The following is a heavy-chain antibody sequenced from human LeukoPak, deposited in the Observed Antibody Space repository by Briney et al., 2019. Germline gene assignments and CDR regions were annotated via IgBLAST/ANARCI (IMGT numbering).Heavy chain of an antibody. Sequence: GESLKISCKGSGYSFTTYYIGWVRQMPGKGLEWMGIIYPGDSDTRYSPSFQGQVTISADKSISTAYLQWSSLKASDTAMYYCARVGYSSGWYPGDFQHWGQGTLVTVSS. J-gene: IGHJ1*01. CDR3: ARVGYSSGWYPGDFQH. V-gene: IGHV5-51*01. CDR1: GYSFTTYY. CDR2: IYPGDSDT. D-gene: IGHD6-19*01.